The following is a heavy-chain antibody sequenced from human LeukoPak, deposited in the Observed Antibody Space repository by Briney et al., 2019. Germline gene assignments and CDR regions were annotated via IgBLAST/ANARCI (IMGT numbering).Heavy chain of an antibody. CDR2: IKQDGSEK. V-gene: IGHV3-7*03. CDR3: AKEGRSLQTY. Sequence: PGGSLRLSCAASGFSFSRYWMSWVRQVPRKGLEWVANIKQDGSEKYYVDSVKGRFTISRDNAKNSLYLQMNSLRVEDTAVYYCAKEGRSLQTYWGQGTLVTVSS. D-gene: IGHD5-24*01. J-gene: IGHJ4*02. CDR1: GFSFSRYW.